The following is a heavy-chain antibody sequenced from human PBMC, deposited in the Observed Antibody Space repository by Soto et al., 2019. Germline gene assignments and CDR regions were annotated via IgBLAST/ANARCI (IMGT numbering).Heavy chain of an antibody. CDR3: ERDGDRECHRKQKRSITANLVYWCQVDLAPDS. J-gene: IGHJ5*01. V-gene: IGHV3-30-3*01. CDR2: RTYDRCYK. CDR1: MFTFSSYA. Sequence: GASPTLASAAHMFTFSSYAMLWVRQAPGKGLEWVADRTYDRCYKYYADSVKGRFTLYRDNSTNLQTLQMHSLTDEDTAVYYRERDGDRECHRKQKRSITANLVYWCQVDLAPDS. D-gene: IGHD1-20*01.